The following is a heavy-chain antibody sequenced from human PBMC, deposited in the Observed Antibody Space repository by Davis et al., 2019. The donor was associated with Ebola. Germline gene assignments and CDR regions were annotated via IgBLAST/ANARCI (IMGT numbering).Heavy chain of an antibody. CDR1: GFTVSSNY. CDR2: IYSGGST. CDR3: ARFWGGYYYYGMDV. J-gene: IGHJ6*02. D-gene: IGHD3-3*01. V-gene: IGHV3-66*01. Sequence: GESLKISCAASGFTVSSNYMSWVRQAPGKGLEWVSVIYSGGSTYYADSVKGRFTISRDNSKNTLYLQMNSLRAEDTAVYYCARFWGGYYYYGMDVWGQGTTVTVSS.